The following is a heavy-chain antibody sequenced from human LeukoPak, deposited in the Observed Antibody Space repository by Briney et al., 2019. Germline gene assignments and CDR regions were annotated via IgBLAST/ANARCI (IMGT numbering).Heavy chain of an antibody. J-gene: IGHJ6*02. V-gene: IGHV3-7*01. CDR1: GFTVSSNY. D-gene: IGHD3-10*01. Sequence: GGSLRLSCAASGFTVSSNYMSWVRQAPGKGLEWVANIKQDGSEKYYVDSVKGRFTISRDNAKNSLYLQMNSLRAEDTAVYYCARDTVRGFQLDVWGQGTTVTVSS. CDR2: IKQDGSEK. CDR3: ARDTVRGFQLDV.